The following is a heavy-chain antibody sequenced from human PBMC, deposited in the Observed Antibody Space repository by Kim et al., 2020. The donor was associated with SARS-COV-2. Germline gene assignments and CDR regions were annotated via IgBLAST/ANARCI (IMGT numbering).Heavy chain of an antibody. CDR3: ARAKYSGSRSPFDY. CDR1: GFTFSSYA. J-gene: IGHJ4*02. V-gene: IGHV3-30*04. Sequence: GGSLRLSCAASGFTFSSYAMHWVRQAPGKGLEWVAVISYDGSNKYYADSVKGRFTISRDNSKNTLYLQMNSLRAEDTAVYYCARAKYSGSRSPFDYWGQGTLVTVSS. CDR2: ISYDGSNK. D-gene: IGHD1-26*01.